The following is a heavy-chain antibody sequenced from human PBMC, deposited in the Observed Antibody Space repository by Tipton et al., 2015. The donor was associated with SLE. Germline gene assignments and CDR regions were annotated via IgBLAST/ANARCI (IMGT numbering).Heavy chain of an antibody. CDR1: GVSISSSSYY. D-gene: IGHD1-26*01. V-gene: IGHV4-39*01. CDR2: VYYSGST. Sequence: TLSLTCTVSGVSISSSSYYWAWIRQPPGKGLEWIGSVYYSGSTYYSPSLKSRVTISVDTSKNQFSLNLSSVTAADTAVYYCARGHSGSYYFDYWGQGTPVTVSS. J-gene: IGHJ4*02. CDR3: ARGHSGSYYFDY.